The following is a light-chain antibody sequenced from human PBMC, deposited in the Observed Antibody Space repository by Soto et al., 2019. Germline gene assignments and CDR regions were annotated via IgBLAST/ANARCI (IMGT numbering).Light chain of an antibody. CDR2: SAS. V-gene: IGKV3-15*01. CDR1: QSISTE. Sequence: EIVMTQSPATLSVSPGERATLSCRASQSISTELAWYQQKPGQPPRLLIYSASTRATGVPARFTGSGSGSEFTLTISGLQSEDFAVYYCQQGHNWPLTFSQGTMLEI. CDR3: QQGHNWPLT. J-gene: IGKJ2*01.